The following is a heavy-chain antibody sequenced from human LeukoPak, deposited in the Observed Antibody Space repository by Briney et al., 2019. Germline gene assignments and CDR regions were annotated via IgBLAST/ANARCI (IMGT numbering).Heavy chain of an antibody. D-gene: IGHD3-22*01. CDR2: INPNSGGT. Sequence: ASVKVSCKASGYTFTSYGISWVRQALGQGLEWMGWINPNSGGTEYAQKFLGRVTMTRDTSISTAYMELSRLRSDDTAVYFCAREYYYDSSGYSVDYYYYGMDVWGQGTTVTVSS. CDR3: AREYYYDSSGYSVDYYYYGMDV. J-gene: IGHJ6*02. V-gene: IGHV1-2*02. CDR1: GYTFTSYG.